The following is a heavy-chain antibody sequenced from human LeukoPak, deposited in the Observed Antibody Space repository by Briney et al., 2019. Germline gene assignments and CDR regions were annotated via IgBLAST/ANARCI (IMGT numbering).Heavy chain of an antibody. J-gene: IGHJ4*02. CDR2: INPNSGGT. Sequence: ASVKVSCKASGYTFSGHYMHWVRQAPGQGLEWMGWINPNSGGTNYAQKFQGRVTMTRDTSTSTAFMGLSRLRSDDTAVYYCARGCGADCSTFDFDNWGQGTLVTVSS. D-gene: IGHD2-21*02. V-gene: IGHV1-2*02. CDR1: GYTFSGHY. CDR3: ARGCGADCSTFDFDN.